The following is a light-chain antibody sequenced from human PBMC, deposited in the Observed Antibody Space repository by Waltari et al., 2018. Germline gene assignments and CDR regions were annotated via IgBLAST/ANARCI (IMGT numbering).Light chain of an antibody. CDR2: QDT. CDR1: KLGDKY. Sequence: SYELTQPPSVSVSPGQTASITCSGDKLGDKYASWYQQKSGRSPVLVIYQDTKRPSGIPERFSGSNSGNTATLTISGTQSMDEADYYCQAWDSSTVVFGGGTKLTVL. CDR3: QAWDSSTVV. J-gene: IGLJ2*01. V-gene: IGLV3-1*01.